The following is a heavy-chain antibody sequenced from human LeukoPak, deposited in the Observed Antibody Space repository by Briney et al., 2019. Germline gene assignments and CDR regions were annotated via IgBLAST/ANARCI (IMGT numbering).Heavy chain of an antibody. CDR3: ASTSIIRGYDHDQFY. J-gene: IGHJ4*02. CDR1: GFSVSSNY. V-gene: IGHV3-53*01. Sequence: PGGSLRLSCAASGFSVSSNYMGWVRQAPGKGLEWVSVVYSDGATYYADSVRGRFTISRDNSENTLYLHMYSLRAEDTALYYCASTSIIRGYDHDQFYWGQGALVTVSS. D-gene: IGHD5-12*01. CDR2: VYSDGAT.